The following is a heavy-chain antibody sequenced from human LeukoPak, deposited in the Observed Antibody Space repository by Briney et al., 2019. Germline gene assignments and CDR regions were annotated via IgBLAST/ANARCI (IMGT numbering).Heavy chain of an antibody. CDR1: GYTFTSYD. Sequence: ASVKVSCKASGYTFTSYDINWVRQATGQGLEWMGWMNPNSGNTGYAQKFQGRVTMTRNTSISTAYMELSSLRSDDTAVYYCARVFRGWYPTPSDDAFDIWGQGTMVTVSS. J-gene: IGHJ3*02. CDR2: MNPNSGNT. CDR3: ARVFRGWYPTPSDDAFDI. D-gene: IGHD6-19*01. V-gene: IGHV1-8*01.